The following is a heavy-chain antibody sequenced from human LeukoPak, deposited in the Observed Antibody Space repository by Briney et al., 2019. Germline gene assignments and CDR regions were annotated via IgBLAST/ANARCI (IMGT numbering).Heavy chain of an antibody. CDR1: GGSIRSDTYY. V-gene: IGHV4-39*07. D-gene: IGHD4-17*01. J-gene: IGHJ4*02. CDR3: ARGRGDYRFDY. Sequence: NPSETLSLTCKVSGGSIRSDTYYWGWIRQPPGKGLEWIANIFYNGSPDYNPSLKSRVNISVDTSKNQFSLKLSSVTAADTAVYYCARGRGDYRFDYWGQGTLVTVSS. CDR2: IFYNGSP.